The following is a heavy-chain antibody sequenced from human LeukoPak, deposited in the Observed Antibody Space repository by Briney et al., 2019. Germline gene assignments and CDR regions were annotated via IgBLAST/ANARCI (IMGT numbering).Heavy chain of an antibody. CDR2: IYYSGST. CDR1: GGSISSYY. Sequence: SETLSLTCTVSGGSISSYYWSWIRQPPGKGLEWIGYIYYSGSTNYNPSLKSRVTISVDTSKNQFSLKLSSVTAADTAVYYCARHLGPYSGSYFFDYWGQGTLVTVSS. J-gene: IGHJ4*02. V-gene: IGHV4-59*08. CDR3: ARHLGPYSGSYFFDY. D-gene: IGHD1-26*01.